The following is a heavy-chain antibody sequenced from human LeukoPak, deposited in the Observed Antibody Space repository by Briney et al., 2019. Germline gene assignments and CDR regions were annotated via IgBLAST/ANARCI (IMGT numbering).Heavy chain of an antibody. CDR2: IKQDGSEK. Sequence: GGSLRLSCAASGFTFSSYWMIWVRQAPGKGLEWVANIKQDGSEKYYVDSVKGRFTISRDNAKNSLYLQMNSLRAEDTAVYYCARETRGYSYGPGAFDIWGQGTMVTVSS. J-gene: IGHJ3*02. CDR1: GFTFSSYW. D-gene: IGHD5-18*01. CDR3: ARETRGYSYGPGAFDI. V-gene: IGHV3-7*03.